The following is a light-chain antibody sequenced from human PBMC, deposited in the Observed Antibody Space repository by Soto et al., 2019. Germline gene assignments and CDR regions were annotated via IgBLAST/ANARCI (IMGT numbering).Light chain of an antibody. V-gene: IGKV4-1*01. Sequence: DIVMTQSPDSLAVSLGERATINCKSSQSVLYSSNNKNYFAWYQQKPGQPPKPLIFWASTRESGVPDRFSGSGSGTDFTLTISCLKAEDLAVYYCHQYYGTPFTFGPGTKVELK. CDR3: HQYYGTPFT. CDR2: WAS. J-gene: IGKJ3*01. CDR1: QSVLYSSNNKNY.